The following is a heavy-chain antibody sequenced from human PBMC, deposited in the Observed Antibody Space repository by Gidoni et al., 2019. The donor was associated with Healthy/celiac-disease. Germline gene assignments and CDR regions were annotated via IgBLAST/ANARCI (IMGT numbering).Heavy chain of an antibody. CDR3: ASADGYCSSTSCYIRGYSYGLDY. J-gene: IGHJ4*02. CDR2: INPSGGST. D-gene: IGHD2-2*02. CDR1: GYTFTSYY. V-gene: IGHV1-46*03. Sequence: QVQLVQSGAEVKKPGASVKVSCKASGYTFTSYYMPWVRQAPGQGLEWMGIINPSGGSTSYAQKFQGRVTMTRDTSTSTVYMELSSLRSEDTAVYYCASADGYCSSTSCYIRGYSYGLDYWGQGTLVTVSS.